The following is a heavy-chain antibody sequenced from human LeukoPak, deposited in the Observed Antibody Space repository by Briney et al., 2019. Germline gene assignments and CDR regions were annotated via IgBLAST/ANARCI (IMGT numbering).Heavy chain of an antibody. J-gene: IGHJ4*02. Sequence: PGGSLRLSCAASGFTFPSYAMSWVRQAPGKGLEWVSIISNSGDSTWYADSVKGRFTISRDNSKNTLSLQMNSLRADDTAVYYCAREVGGGATNYFDYWGQGTLVTVSS. CDR1: GFTFPSYA. CDR3: AREVGGGATNYFDY. CDR2: ISNSGDST. V-gene: IGHV3-23*01. D-gene: IGHD1-26*01.